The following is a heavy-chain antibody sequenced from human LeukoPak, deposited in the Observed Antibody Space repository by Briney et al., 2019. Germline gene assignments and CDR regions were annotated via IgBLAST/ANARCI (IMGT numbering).Heavy chain of an antibody. J-gene: IGHJ4*02. Sequence: GESLRLSSAASGFTFNNYAMNWVRQAPGKGLEWVSSISESGDTTHYADSVKGRVTISRDNSQNTLYLQMNSLRAEDTALYYCAKQWVDCWGQGTLVTVSS. V-gene: IGHV3-23*01. CDR3: AKQWVDC. D-gene: IGHD1-26*01. CDR2: ISESGDTT. CDR1: GFTFNNYA.